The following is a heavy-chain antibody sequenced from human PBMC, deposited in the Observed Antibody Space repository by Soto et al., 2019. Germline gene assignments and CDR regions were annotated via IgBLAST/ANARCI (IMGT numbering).Heavy chain of an antibody. CDR2: ILPFFGTA. V-gene: IGHV1-69*15. CDR3: ARGHDFGGNSDAFDV. J-gene: IGHJ3*01. D-gene: IGHD2-21*01. Sequence: QVQLVQSGAEVKKPGSSVTVSCQASGGSFRRESINWVRQAPGQGPKWMGNILPFFGTADYAQKGQGRVTLTADVSTTTVYMELSSLRFEDTAVYYSARGHDFGGNSDAFDVWGPGTMVIVSS. CDR1: GGSFRRES.